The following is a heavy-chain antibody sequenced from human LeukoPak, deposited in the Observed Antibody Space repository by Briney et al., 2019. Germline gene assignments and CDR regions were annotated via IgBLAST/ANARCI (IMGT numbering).Heavy chain of an antibody. CDR2: LNSGGGT. V-gene: IGHV3-66*04. J-gene: IGHJ3*02. Sequence: GGSLRLSCAASGFTFSSYWMSWVRQAPGKGLEWVSGLNSGGGTYYADSVKGRFTISRDSSKNTLSLQMNSLRGEDTAVYFCARLRTGAFDIWGQGTMVTVSS. CDR3: ARLRTGAFDI. CDR1: GFTFSSYW.